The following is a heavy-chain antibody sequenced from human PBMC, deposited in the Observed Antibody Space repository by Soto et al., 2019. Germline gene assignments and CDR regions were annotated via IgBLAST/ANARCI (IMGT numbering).Heavy chain of an antibody. CDR3: ARGVHAYGDYTHLYYFDY. Sequence: GGSLRLSCAASGFTFSSYGMHWVRQAPGKGLEWVAVIWYDGSNKYYADSVKGRFTISRDNSKNTLYLQMNSLRAEDTAVYYCARGVHAYGDYTHLYYFDYWGQGTLVTVSS. CDR1: GFTFSSYG. J-gene: IGHJ4*02. V-gene: IGHV3-33*01. D-gene: IGHD4-17*01. CDR2: IWYDGSNK.